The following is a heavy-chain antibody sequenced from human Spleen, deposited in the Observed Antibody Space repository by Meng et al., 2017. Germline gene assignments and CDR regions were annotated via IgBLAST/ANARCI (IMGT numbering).Heavy chain of an antibody. CDR3: ARGPTTMAHDFDY. CDR1: GGTFSGYY. CDR2: INHSGST. V-gene: IGHV4-34*01. J-gene: IGHJ4*02. Sequence: QVRLQQWGAGLLKPSETLSLPCAVYGGTFSGYYWSWIRQPPGKGLEWIGEINHSGSTNYTPSLESRATISVDTSQNNLSLKLSSVTAADSAVYYCARGPTTMAHDFDYWGQGTLVTVSS. D-gene: IGHD4-11*01.